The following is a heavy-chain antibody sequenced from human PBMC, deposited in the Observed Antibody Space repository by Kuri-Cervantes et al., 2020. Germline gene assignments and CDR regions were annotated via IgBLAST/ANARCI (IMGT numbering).Heavy chain of an antibody. V-gene: IGHV4-39*07. Sequence: SETLSLTCTVSGGSVSSGSYYWGWIRQPPGKGLEWIGEINHSGRTNYNPSLKSRVTISVDTSKNQFSLKLSSVTAADTAVYYCARAPQDYYNFWSGAPRYFDLWGRGSPVTVSS. CDR2: INHSGRT. J-gene: IGHJ2*01. D-gene: IGHD3-3*01. CDR3: ARAPQDYYNFWSGAPRYFDL. CDR1: GGSVSSGSYY.